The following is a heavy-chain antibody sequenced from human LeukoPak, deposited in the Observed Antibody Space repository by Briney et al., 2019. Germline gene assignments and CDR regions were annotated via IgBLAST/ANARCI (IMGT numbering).Heavy chain of an antibody. CDR1: GFTFSSDA. CDR2: ISGSGGST. Sequence: GGSLRLSCAASGFTFSSDAMSWVRQAPGKGLEWVSAISGSGGSTYYADSVKGRFTISRDNSKNTLYLQMNSLKTEDTAVYYCVRHLALGGSGLDFWGQGTLVSVSS. V-gene: IGHV3-23*01. J-gene: IGHJ4*02. D-gene: IGHD3-3*01. CDR3: VRHLALGGSGLDF.